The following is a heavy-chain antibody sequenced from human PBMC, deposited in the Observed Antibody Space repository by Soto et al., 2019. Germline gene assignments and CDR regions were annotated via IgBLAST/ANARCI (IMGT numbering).Heavy chain of an antibody. CDR1: GFIFSSYA. CDR3: AQLYSSGWYYFDY. Sequence: PGGSLRLSCAASGFIFSSYAMTWVRQAPGKGLEWVSTISGSGGRTHFADSVKGRFTISRDNSNNTLYLQMNSLRAEDTAVYYCAQLYSSGWYYFDYWGQGTLVTVSS. D-gene: IGHD6-19*01. CDR2: ISGSGGRT. J-gene: IGHJ4*02. V-gene: IGHV3-23*01.